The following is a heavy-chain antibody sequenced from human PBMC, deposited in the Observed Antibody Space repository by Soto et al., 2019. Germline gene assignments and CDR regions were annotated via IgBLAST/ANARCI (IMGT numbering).Heavy chain of an antibody. Sequence: GESLKISCKASGYSFARYWIGWVRQMPGKGLEWMGLIYPADSDTRYSPSFQGQVTISADKSINTAYLQWSSLQASDTAMYFCARLYIVRNPLRGVYFDIWGQGAMVTVSS. D-gene: IGHD2-21*01. CDR1: GYSFARYW. V-gene: IGHV5-51*01. CDR3: ARLYIVRNPLRGVYFDI. J-gene: IGHJ4*02. CDR2: IYPADSDT.